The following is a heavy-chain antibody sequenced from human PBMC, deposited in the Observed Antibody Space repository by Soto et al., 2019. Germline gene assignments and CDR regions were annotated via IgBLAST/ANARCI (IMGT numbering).Heavy chain of an antibody. CDR2: IYPGDSDT. J-gene: IGHJ4*02. CDR1: GYSFTSYW. Sequence: GESLKISCKGSGYSFTSYWIGWVRQMPGKGLEWMGIIYPGDSDTRYSPSFQGQVTISADKSISTAYLQWSSLKASDTAMYYCARHVRDHDSSGGYYFDYWGQGTLVTVSS. D-gene: IGHD3-22*01. CDR3: ARHVRDHDSSGGYYFDY. V-gene: IGHV5-51*01.